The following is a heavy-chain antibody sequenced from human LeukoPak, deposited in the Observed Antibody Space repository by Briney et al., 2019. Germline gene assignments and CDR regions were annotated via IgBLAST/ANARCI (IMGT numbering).Heavy chain of an antibody. Sequence: LSLTCTVSGGSIISSDYHWGWVRQAPGKGLEWVAVISYDGSNKYYADSVKGRFTISRDNSKNTLYLQMNSLRAEDTAVYYCTRDQEVYWGQGTLVTVSS. CDR3: TRDQEVY. V-gene: IGHV3-30-3*01. CDR2: ISYDGSNK. J-gene: IGHJ4*02. CDR1: GGSIISSD.